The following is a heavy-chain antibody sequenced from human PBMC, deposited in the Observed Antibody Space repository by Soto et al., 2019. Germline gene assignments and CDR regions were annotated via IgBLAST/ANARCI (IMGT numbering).Heavy chain of an antibody. D-gene: IGHD1-1*01. J-gene: IGHJ3*02. V-gene: IGHV3-33*01. CDR3: ARDDAFGNENGFDI. Sequence: GGSLRLSCAVSGFPFSTYGFHWVRQPPGKGLEWVAVIVSDGSAKYHADSVEGRFTISRDNSKDTLYLQMNSLRAEDTAVYYCARDDAFGNENGFDIWRQGTMVTVSS. CDR2: IVSDGSAK. CDR1: GFPFSTYG.